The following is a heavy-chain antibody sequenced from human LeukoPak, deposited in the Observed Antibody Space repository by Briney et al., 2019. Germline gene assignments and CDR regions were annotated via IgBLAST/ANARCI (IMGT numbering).Heavy chain of an antibody. J-gene: IGHJ5*02. V-gene: IGHV4-59*01. CDR1: GGSISSYY. CDR2: IYYSGST. Sequence: SETLSLTCTVSGGSISSYYWSWIRQPPGKGLEWIGYIYYSGSTNYNPSLKSRVTISVDTSKNQFSLKLSSVTAADTAVYYCARETPYYYWFDPWGQGTLVTVSS. D-gene: IGHD3-10*01. CDR3: ARETPYYYWFDP.